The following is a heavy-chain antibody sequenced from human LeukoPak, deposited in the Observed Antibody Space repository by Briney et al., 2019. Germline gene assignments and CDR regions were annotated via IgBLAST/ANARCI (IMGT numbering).Heavy chain of an antibody. D-gene: IGHD4-17*01. V-gene: IGHV4-34*01. CDR1: GGSFSGYY. CDR3: ASSTVNYYGMGV. Sequence: SETLSLTCAVYGGSFSGYYWSWIRQPPGKGLEWIGEINHSGSTNYNPSLKSRVTISVDTSKNQFSLKLSSVTAADTAVYYCASSTVNYYGMGVWGQGTTVTVSS. CDR2: INHSGST. J-gene: IGHJ6*02.